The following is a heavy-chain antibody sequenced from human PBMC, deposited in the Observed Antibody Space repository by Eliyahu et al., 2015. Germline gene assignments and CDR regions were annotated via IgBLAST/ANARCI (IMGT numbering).Heavy chain of an antibody. CDR3: ARVYDNTGYLYY. CDR1: GGSFSGYY. Sequence: GAGLLKPSETLSLTCAVYGGSFSGYYWSWIRQPPGKGLEWIGEINHSGSTNYNPSLKSRVTISVDTSKNQFSLKLSSVTPPGTAVYFCARVYDNTGYLYYWGQGTRVTVSS. J-gene: IGHJ4*02. D-gene: IGHD3-22*01. CDR2: INHSGST. V-gene: IGHV4-34*01.